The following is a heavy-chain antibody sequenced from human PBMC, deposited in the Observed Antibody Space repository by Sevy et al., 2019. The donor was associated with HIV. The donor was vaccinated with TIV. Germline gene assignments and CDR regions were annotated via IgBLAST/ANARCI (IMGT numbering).Heavy chain of an antibody. CDR3: ATDHPPEQLVSDY. CDR2: IESKIDCGTI. J-gene: IGHJ4*02. CDR1: GFTFSSAW. V-gene: IGHV3-15*04. D-gene: IGHD6-6*01. Sequence: GGSLRLSCAVSGFTFSSAWMSWFRQTPGKRLEWVDRIESKIDCGTIYYAAPVKGRFSISRDDSKNTLFLQMNSLKTEDTAVYYCATDHPPEQLVSDYWGQGTLVTVSS.